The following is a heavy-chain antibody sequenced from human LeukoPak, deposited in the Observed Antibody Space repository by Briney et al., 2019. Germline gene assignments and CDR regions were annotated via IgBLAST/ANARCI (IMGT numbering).Heavy chain of an antibody. CDR3: ARGRGGYGH. CDR1: GGSFSGYY. D-gene: IGHD5-12*01. J-gene: IGHJ4*02. V-gene: IGHV4-34*01. CDR2: INHSGST. Sequence: SETLSLTCAVYGGSFSGYYWSWIRQPPGKGLEWIGEINHSGSTNYNPSLKSRVTISVDTSKNQFSLKLSSVTAADTAVYYCARGRGGYGHWGQGTLVTVSS.